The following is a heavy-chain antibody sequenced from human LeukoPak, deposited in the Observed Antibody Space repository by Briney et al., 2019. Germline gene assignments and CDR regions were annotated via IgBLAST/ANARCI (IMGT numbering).Heavy chain of an antibody. CDR2: INSDGGSA. CDR3: ARDVAWAKDY. J-gene: IGHJ4*02. Sequence: GGSLRLSCTASGFTFSSYWMHWVRQAPGKGLVWVSRINSDGGSANYADSVKGRFTISRDNSKNTLYLQMNSLRTEDTAVYYCARDVAWAKDYWGQGTLVTVSS. V-gene: IGHV3-74*01. CDR1: GFTFSSYW.